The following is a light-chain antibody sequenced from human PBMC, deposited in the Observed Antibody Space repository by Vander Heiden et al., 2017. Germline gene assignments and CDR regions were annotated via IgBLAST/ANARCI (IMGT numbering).Light chain of an antibody. Sequence: AIRMTQSPSSFSASTGDRVTITCRASQGISSYLAWYQQKPGKAPKLLIYAASTLQSGVPSRFSGSGYGTDFTLTISCRQSEDFASYYCQQHESYPPFTFGHGTKVDIK. CDR3: QQHESYPPFT. CDR2: AAS. V-gene: IGKV1-8*01. CDR1: QGISSY. J-gene: IGKJ3*01.